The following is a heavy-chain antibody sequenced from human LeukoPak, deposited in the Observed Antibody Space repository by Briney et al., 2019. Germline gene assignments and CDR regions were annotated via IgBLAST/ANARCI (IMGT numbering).Heavy chain of an antibody. V-gene: IGHV4-31*03. J-gene: IGHJ4*02. CDR3: ARSPMVRGVIGFTDY. CDR1: GGSISSGGYY. D-gene: IGHD3-10*01. Sequence: KPSQTLSLTCTVSGGSISSGGYYWSWIRQHPGKGLEWIGYIYYSGSTYYNPSLNSRVTISVDTSKNQFSLKLSSVTAADTAVYYCARSPMVRGVIGFTDYWGQGTLVTVSS. CDR2: IYYSGST.